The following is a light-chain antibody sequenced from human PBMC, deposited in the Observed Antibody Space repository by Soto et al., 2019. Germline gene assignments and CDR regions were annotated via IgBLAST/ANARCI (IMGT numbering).Light chain of an antibody. Sequence: QSALTQPASVSGSPGQSITISCTGTSSDIGGYNYVSWYQQLPGKVPKLIIYDVSNRPSGVSDRFSGSKSANAASLTISGLQAEDEADYYCSSSTITSTLYVFGTGTKVTVL. J-gene: IGLJ1*01. CDR2: DVS. CDR1: SSDIGGYNY. V-gene: IGLV2-14*03. CDR3: SSSTITSTLYV.